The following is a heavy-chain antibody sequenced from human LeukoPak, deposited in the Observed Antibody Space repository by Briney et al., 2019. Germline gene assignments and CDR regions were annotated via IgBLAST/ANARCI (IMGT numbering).Heavy chain of an antibody. V-gene: IGHV4-39*01. J-gene: IGHJ4*02. CDR3: ARLSRAVAGKDYFDY. CDR2: IYYSGST. D-gene: IGHD6-19*01. Sequence: PETLSLTCTVSGGSISSSSYYWGWIRQPPGKGLEWIGSIYYSGSTYYNPSLKSRVTISVDTSKNQFSLELSSVTAADTAVYYCARLSRAVAGKDYFDYWGQGTLVTVSS. CDR1: GGSISSSSYY.